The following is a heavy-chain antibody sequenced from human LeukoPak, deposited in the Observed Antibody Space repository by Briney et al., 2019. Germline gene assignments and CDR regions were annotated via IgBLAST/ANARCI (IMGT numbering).Heavy chain of an antibody. J-gene: IGHJ4*02. D-gene: IGHD3-22*01. CDR2: ISGSGGST. Sequence: GGSLRLSCVPSGFSFSNYAMSWVRQAPGKGLEWVSSISGSGGSTHYADSVKGRFTISRDKTKNTLYMQMNSLRAEDKAVYYCAKSAYYDASGYYREYYFDYWGQGTLVTVSS. V-gene: IGHV3-23*01. CDR3: AKSAYYDASGYYREYYFDY. CDR1: GFSFSNYA.